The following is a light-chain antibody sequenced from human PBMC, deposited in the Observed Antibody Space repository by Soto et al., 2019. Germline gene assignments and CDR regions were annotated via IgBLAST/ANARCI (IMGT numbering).Light chain of an antibody. J-gene: IGLJ2*01. V-gene: IGLV2-14*01. Sequence: QSALTQPASVSGSPGQSITICCTGTSSDVSGYKYVSWYQHYPGKAPKLMIYEVSNRPSGVSNRFSGSKSGNTASLTISGLQAEDEADYYCISYTTSSTVVFGGGTKLTVL. CDR1: SSDVSGYKY. CDR2: EVS. CDR3: ISYTTSSTVV.